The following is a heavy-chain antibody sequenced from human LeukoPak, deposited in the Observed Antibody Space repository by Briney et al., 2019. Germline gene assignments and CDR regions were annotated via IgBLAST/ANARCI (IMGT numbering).Heavy chain of an antibody. J-gene: IGHJ4*02. CDR1: GFTFSSYA. D-gene: IGHD3-22*01. CDR3: ARDPDSSGYYQYYFDY. CDR2: ISYDGSNK. V-gene: IGHV3-30*04. Sequence: QPGGSLRLSCAASGFTFSSYAMHWVRQGPGQGLEWVAVISYDGSNKYYADSVKGRFTNSRDNSKNTLYLQMNSLRAEDTAVYYCARDPDSSGYYQYYFDYWGQGTLVTVSS.